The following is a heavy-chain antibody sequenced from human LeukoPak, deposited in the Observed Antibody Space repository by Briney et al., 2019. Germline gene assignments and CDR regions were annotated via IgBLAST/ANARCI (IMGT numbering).Heavy chain of an antibody. CDR1: GGAISSGDYY. CDR2: IYYSGST. CDR3: ARGRGDYSNYTPYYYYYYMDV. V-gene: IGHV4-30-4*08. D-gene: IGHD4-11*01. Sequence: PSQTLSLTCTVSGGAISSGDYYWSWIRQPPGKGLEWIGYIYYSGSTYYNPSLKSRVTISVDTSKNQFSLKLSSVTAADTAVYYCARGRGDYSNYTPYYYYYYMDVWGKGTTVTVSS. J-gene: IGHJ6*03.